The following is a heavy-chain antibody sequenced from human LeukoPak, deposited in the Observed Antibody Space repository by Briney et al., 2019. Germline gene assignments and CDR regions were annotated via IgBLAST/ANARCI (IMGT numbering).Heavy chain of an antibody. V-gene: IGHV4-59*01. CDR1: GGSISSYY. Sequence: SETLSLTCTVSGGSISSYYWSWIRQPPGKGLEWIGYIYYSGSTNYNPSLKSRVTISVDTSKNQFSLKLSSVTAADTAVYYCARDLRGSYFDYWGQGTLVTVSS. CDR2: IYYSGST. CDR3: ARDLRGSYFDY. D-gene: IGHD3-16*01. J-gene: IGHJ4*02.